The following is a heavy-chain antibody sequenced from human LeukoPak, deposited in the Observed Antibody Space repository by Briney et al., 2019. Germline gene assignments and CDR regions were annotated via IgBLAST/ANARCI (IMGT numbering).Heavy chain of an antibody. CDR3: ARAYCSSTSCYAGAMDV. D-gene: IGHD2-2*01. Sequence: ASVKVSCKASGYTFTSYYMHWVRQAPGQGLEWMGIINPSGGSTSYAQKFQGRVTMTRDMSTSTVYMELSSLSSEDTAVYYCARAYCSSTSCYAGAMDVWGKGTTVTVSS. V-gene: IGHV1-46*01. CDR1: GYTFTSYY. CDR2: INPSGGST. J-gene: IGHJ6*04.